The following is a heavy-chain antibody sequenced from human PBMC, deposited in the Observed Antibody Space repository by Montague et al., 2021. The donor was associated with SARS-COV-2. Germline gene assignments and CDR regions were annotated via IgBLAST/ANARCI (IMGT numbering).Heavy chain of an antibody. D-gene: IGHD3-3*01. CDR2: KKHSGST. CDR3: ARGLGRPGAIFGVALY. Sequence: EKKHSGSTNYNSSLNSRGTISLDTSKNQFSLKLTSVSAADTAVYYCARGLGRPGAIFGVALYWGQGTLVTVSS. V-gene: IGHV4-34*01. J-gene: IGHJ4*02.